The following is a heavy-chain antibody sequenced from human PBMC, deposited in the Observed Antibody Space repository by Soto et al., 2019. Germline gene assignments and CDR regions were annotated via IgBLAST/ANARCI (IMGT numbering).Heavy chain of an antibody. CDR1: GLTFSSFE. V-gene: IGHV3-48*03. D-gene: IGHD3-9*01. Sequence: PGGSLRLSCVVSGLTFSSFEMDWVRQAAGKGPEWISYISRGATTTYYADSVRGRFTISRDDAENSVFLQMDSLRVEDTAIYFCATRSTDYYFYWGQGTLVTVSS. CDR2: ISRGATTT. J-gene: IGHJ4*02. CDR3: ATRSTDYYFY.